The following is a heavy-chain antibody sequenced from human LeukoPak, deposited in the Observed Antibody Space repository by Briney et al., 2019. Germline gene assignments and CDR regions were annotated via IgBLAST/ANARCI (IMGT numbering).Heavy chain of an antibody. CDR3: ARLHDYGGKNFDL. CDR1: GGSISSGGYY. D-gene: IGHD4-23*01. CDR2: IYYSGST. Sequence: SETLSLTCTVSGGSISSGGYYWSWIRQHPGKGLEWIGYIYYSGSTDYNPSFKSRVIISVDTSKNQFSLKVSSVTAADTAVYYCARLHDYGGKNFDLWGRGTLVTVSS. J-gene: IGHJ2*01. V-gene: IGHV4-61*08.